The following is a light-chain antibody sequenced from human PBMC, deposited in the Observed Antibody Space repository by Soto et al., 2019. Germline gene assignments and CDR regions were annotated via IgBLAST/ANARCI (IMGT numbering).Light chain of an antibody. V-gene: IGKV1-6*01. Sequence: AIQMTQSPSSLSASVGDRVTITCRASQGIKNDLGWYQQKPGKAPKLLIYAASSLQSGVPSRFSGSGSGTDFTLTITCLQPEDFATYYCLQDYNYPLTFGGGTKVDIK. CDR1: QGIKND. CDR3: LQDYNYPLT. CDR2: AAS. J-gene: IGKJ4*01.